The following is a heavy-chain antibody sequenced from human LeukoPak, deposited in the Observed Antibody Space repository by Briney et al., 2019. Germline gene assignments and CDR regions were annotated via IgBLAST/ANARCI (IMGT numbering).Heavy chain of an antibody. CDR1: GGSISSGSYY. V-gene: IGHV4-39*07. Sequence: SETLSLTCTVSGGSISSGSYYWRWIRQPPGKGLEWIGEINHSGSTNYNPSLKSRVTISVDTSKNQFSLKLSSVTAADTAVYYCARRVTGYYYYYMDVWGKGTTVTISS. CDR2: INHSGST. D-gene: IGHD2-21*02. CDR3: ARRVTGYYYYYMDV. J-gene: IGHJ6*03.